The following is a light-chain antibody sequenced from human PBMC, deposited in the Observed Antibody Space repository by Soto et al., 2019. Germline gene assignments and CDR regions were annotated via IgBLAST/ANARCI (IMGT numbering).Light chain of an antibody. CDR1: QRVLYSSNNKNY. J-gene: IGKJ4*01. V-gene: IGKV4-1*01. CDR2: WAS. CDR3: QQYYSTPLT. Sequence: DIVMTQSQDSPAVPLGERATINCKSSQRVLYSSNNKNYLAWYQQKPGQPPKLLIYWASTRESGVPDRFSGSGSGTDFTLTISSLQAEDVAVYYCQQYYSTPLTFGGGTKVDIK.